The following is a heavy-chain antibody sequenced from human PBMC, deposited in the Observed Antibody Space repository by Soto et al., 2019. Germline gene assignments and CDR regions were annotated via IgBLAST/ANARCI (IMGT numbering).Heavy chain of an antibody. V-gene: IGHV3-23*01. CDR2: ISGSGGST. CDR3: AKHHVSEKPGIVLMVYAMSYFDY. CDR1: GFTFSSYA. Sequence: EVQLLESGGGLVQPGGSLRLSCAASGFTFSSYAMSWVRQAPGKGLEWVSAISGSGGSTYYADSVKGRFTISRDNSKNTLYLLMNSLRAEDTAVYYCAKHHVSEKPGIVLMVYAMSYFDYWGQGTLVTVSS. J-gene: IGHJ4*02. D-gene: IGHD2-8*01.